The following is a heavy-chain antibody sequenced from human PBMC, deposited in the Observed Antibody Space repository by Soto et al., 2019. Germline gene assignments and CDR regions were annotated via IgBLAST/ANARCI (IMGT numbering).Heavy chain of an antibody. Sequence: SETLSLTCTVSGGSISSDTHYWAWIRQPPGKGLEWIGSIYFSGNTYYNPPLKSRVTISVDTSKRQFSLKVRSVTATDTALYYCARHHWTTMTTNSDYWGQGALVTVSS. J-gene: IGHJ4*02. CDR2: IYFSGNT. CDR3: ARHHWTTMTTNSDY. CDR1: GGSISSDTHY. D-gene: IGHD4-17*01. V-gene: IGHV4-39*01.